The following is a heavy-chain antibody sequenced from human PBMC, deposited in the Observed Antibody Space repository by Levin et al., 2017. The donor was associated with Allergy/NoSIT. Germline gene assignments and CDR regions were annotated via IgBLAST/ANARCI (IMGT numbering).Heavy chain of an antibody. Sequence: PGGSLRLSCAASGFTFSSFGMHWVRQAPGKGLEWVAVISYDGSNKYYADSVKGRFTISRDNSKNTLYLQMNSLRAEDTAVYYCAKGGHYYDSSGLFAIDPWGQGTLVTVSS. CDR2: ISYDGSNK. CDR1: GFTFSSFG. D-gene: IGHD3-22*01. CDR3: AKGGHYYDSSGLFAIDP. V-gene: IGHV3-30*18. J-gene: IGHJ5*02.